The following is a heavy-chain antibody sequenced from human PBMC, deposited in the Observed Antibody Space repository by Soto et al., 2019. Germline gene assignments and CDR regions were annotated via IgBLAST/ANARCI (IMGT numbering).Heavy chain of an antibody. J-gene: IGHJ6*02. V-gene: IGHV4-30-4*01. CDR1: GGSISSDHYH. CDR2: IYYSGSV. CDR3: VREDDGGDRDYYGLDV. Sequence: QVQLQESGPGLVRPSQTLSLTCTVSGGSISSDHYHWTWIRQTPGKGLEWIGYIYYSGSVYYNPSLQSRVTMSVDTSKNLFSLKLSSVTAADTAVYFCVREDDGGDRDYYGLDVWGQGTTVTVSS. D-gene: IGHD4-17*01.